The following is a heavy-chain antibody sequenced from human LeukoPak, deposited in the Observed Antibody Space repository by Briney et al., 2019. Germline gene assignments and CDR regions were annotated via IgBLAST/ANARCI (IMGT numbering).Heavy chain of an antibody. D-gene: IGHD3-10*01. Sequence: SVKVSCKASGGTFSSYAISWVRQAPGQGLEWMEGIIPIFGTANYAQKFQGRVTITADESTSTAYMELSSLRSEDTAVYYCARLWRNYGSGSYYQHDYWGQGTLVTVSS. V-gene: IGHV1-69*13. CDR3: ARLWRNYGSGSYYQHDY. CDR1: GGTFSSYA. J-gene: IGHJ4*02. CDR2: IIPIFGTA.